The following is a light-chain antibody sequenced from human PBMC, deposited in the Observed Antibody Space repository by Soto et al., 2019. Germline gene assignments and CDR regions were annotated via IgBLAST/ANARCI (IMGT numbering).Light chain of an antibody. CDR1: SSDVGGYNY. CDR2: EVS. Sequence: QSALTQPPSASGSPGQSVTISCTGTSSDVGGYNYVSWYQQHPGKAPKVMIYEVSKRPSGVPDRFSGSKSGNTASLTVSGLQAKDEADYYCSSYGGRNNLLFGGGTKLTVL. V-gene: IGLV2-8*01. CDR3: SSYGGRNNLL. J-gene: IGLJ2*01.